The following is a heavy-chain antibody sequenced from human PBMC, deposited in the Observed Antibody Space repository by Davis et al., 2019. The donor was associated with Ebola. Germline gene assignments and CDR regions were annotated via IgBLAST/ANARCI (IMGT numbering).Heavy chain of an antibody. Sequence: PSETLSLTCTVSGASIRGFYWSWIRQPPGKGLEWIGYIYYSGSTNYNPSLKSRVTISVDTSKNQFSLKLSSVTAADTAVYYCARRVGSYYGDFDYWGQGTLVTVSS. CDR2: IYYSGST. J-gene: IGHJ4*02. CDR3: ARRVGSYYGDFDY. D-gene: IGHD1-26*01. V-gene: IGHV4-59*01. CDR1: GASIRGFY.